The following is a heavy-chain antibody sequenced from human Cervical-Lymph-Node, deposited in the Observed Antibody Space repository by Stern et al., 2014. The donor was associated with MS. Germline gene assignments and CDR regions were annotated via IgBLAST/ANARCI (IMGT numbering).Heavy chain of an antibody. CDR1: GGSISTTGFY. D-gene: IGHD3-16*01. V-gene: IGHV4-31*03. J-gene: IGHJ4*02. CDR3: ARSDRLWGSFDY. Sequence: VQLEESGPGLVKPSQTLSLTCTVSGGSISTTGFYWTWIRQQPGKGLEWIGYIHYSGSTYYNPSLKSRGTISVDTSKNQFSLKLSSVTAADTALYYCARSDRLWGSFDYWGQGSLVTVSS. CDR2: IHYSGST.